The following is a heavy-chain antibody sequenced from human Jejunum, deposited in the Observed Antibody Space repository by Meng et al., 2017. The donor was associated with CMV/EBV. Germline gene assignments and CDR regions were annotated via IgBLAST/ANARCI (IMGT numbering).Heavy chain of an antibody. Sequence: AVSRFTVRSNYMNWVRQAPGKGLEWVSIIYSGGTTYYADSVKGRFTISRDNSNNILYLQMNSLTPEDTAVYFCARDEYGSGSCLDYWGQGTLVTVSS. CDR3: ARDEYGSGSCLDY. D-gene: IGHD3-10*01. J-gene: IGHJ4*02. CDR1: RFTVRSNY. V-gene: IGHV3-66*02. CDR2: IYSGGTT.